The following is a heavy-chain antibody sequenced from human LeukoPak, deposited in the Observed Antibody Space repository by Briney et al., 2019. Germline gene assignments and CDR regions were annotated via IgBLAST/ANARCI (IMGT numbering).Heavy chain of an antibody. CDR1: GGSISSGGYY. Sequence: SETLSLTCTVSGGSISSGGYYWSWIRQHPGKGLEWIGYIYYSGSTYYNPSLKSRVTILVDTSKNQFSLKLSSVTAADTAVYYCARVGVVMGNWFDPWGQGTLVTVSS. J-gene: IGHJ5*02. D-gene: IGHD3-3*01. CDR2: IYYSGST. V-gene: IGHV4-31*03. CDR3: ARVGVVMGNWFDP.